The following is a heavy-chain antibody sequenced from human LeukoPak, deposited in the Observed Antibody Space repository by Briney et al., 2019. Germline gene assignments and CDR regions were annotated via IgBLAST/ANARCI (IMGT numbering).Heavy chain of an antibody. Sequence: GGSLRLSCAASGFTFSTYGMHWVRQAPGKGLEWVAFIRYDGSNKYYADSVKGRFTISRDNSKNTLYLQMNSLRAEDTAVYYCAKDPQKWESYFDYWGQGTLVTVSS. J-gene: IGHJ4*02. D-gene: IGHD1-26*01. CDR1: GFTFSTYG. V-gene: IGHV3-30*02. CDR2: IRYDGSNK. CDR3: AKDPQKWESYFDY.